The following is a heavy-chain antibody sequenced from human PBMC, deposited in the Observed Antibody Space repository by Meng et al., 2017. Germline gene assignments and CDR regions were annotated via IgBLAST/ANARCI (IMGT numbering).Heavy chain of an antibody. CDR3: AREPYGYFTDY. D-gene: IGHD5-18*01. CDR1: GYIFTSYA. J-gene: IGHJ4*02. Sequence: GQTGAKLKKPGDSESVSCNASGYIFTSYAMNWVRQAPGQGLEWMGWINTNTGNPTYAQGFTGRFVFSLDTSVSTAYLQISSLKAEDTAVYYCAREPYGYFTDYWGQGTLVTVSS. CDR2: INTNTGNP. V-gene: IGHV7-4-1*02.